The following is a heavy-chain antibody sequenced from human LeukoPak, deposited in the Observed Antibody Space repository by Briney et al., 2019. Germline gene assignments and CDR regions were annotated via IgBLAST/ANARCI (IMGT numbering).Heavy chain of an antibody. J-gene: IGHJ3*02. CDR3: ARRGTSMFRGVHMGLHDGFDI. CDR2: INPNSGGT. D-gene: IGHD3-10*01. CDR1: GYTFTGYY. Sequence: GASVKVSCKASGYTFTGYYMHWVRQAPGQGLEWMGWINPNSGGTNYAQKFQGRVTMTSDTSMSTVYMEMSRLRSDDTAVYYCARRGTSMFRGVHMGLHDGFDIWGQGTMVTVSS. V-gene: IGHV1-2*02.